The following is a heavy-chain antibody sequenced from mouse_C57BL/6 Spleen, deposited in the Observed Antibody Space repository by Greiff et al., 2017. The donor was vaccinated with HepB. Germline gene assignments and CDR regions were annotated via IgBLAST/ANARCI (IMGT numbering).Heavy chain of an antibody. CDR1: GYTFTSYG. CDR3: ARTGSTVVAGGYFDY. V-gene: IGHV1-81*01. J-gene: IGHJ2*01. Sequence: VQLQESGAELARPGASVKLSCKASGYTFTSYGISWVKQRTGQGLEWIGEIYPRSGNTYYNEKFKGKATLTADKSSSTAYMELRSLTSEDSAVYFCARTGSTVVAGGYFDYWGQGTTLTVSS. D-gene: IGHD1-1*01. CDR2: IYPRSGNT.